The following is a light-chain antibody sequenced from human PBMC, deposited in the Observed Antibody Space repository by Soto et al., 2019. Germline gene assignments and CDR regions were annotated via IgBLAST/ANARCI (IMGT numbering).Light chain of an antibody. Sequence: QSVLTQPASVSGSPGQSITISCTGTSSDVGGYNYVYWYQQHPGKAPKLMIYEVSNRPSGVSNRFSGSKSGNTASLTISGLQAEDEADYYCSSYTSSSRVFGTGTKLTVL. CDR1: SSDVGGYNY. V-gene: IGLV2-14*01. CDR3: SSYTSSSRV. CDR2: EVS. J-gene: IGLJ1*01.